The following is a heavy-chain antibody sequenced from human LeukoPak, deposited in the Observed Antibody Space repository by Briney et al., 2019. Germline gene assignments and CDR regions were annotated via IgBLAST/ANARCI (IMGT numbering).Heavy chain of an antibody. Sequence: SVKVSCKASGYTFTSYGISWVRQAPGQGLEWMGGIIPIFGTANYAQKFQGRVTITTDESTSTAYRELSSLRSEDTAVYYCAGTDCSSTSCSFNFDYWGQGTLVTVSS. V-gene: IGHV1-69*05. J-gene: IGHJ4*02. CDR1: GYTFTSYG. CDR2: IIPIFGTA. CDR3: AGTDCSSTSCSFNFDY. D-gene: IGHD2-2*01.